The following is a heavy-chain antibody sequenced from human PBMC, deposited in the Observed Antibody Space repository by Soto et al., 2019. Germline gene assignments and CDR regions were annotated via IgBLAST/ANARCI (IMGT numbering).Heavy chain of an antibody. D-gene: IGHD3-22*01. CDR2: ISGSVGST. V-gene: IGHV3-23*01. CDR1: GFSFNSYV. J-gene: IGHJ1*01. Sequence: HPGGSLRLSCAASGFSFNSYVMSWVRQAPGKGLEWVSAISGSVGSTYYADSVKGRFTISRDNSKNTLYLQMNSLRAEDTALYYCAKDPYYYDSPGYFQHWGQGTLVTVSS. CDR3: AKDPYYYDSPGYFQH.